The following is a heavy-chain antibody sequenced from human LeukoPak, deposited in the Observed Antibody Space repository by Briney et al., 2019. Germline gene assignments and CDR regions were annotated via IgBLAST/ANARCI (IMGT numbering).Heavy chain of an antibody. CDR2: IYTSGST. J-gene: IGHJ4*02. V-gene: IGHV4-59*10. CDR3: ARMVVPAALLFDY. Sequence: SETLSLTCAVYGGSFSGYYWSWIRQPAGKGLEWIGRIYTSGSTNYNPSLKSRVTISVDTSKNQFSLKLSSVTAADTAVYYCARMVVPAALLFDYWGQGTLVTVSS. D-gene: IGHD2-2*01. CDR1: GGSFSGYY.